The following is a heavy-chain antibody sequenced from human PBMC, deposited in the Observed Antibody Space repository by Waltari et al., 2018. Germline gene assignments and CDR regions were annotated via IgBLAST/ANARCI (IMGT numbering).Heavy chain of an antibody. Sequence: EVQLVESGGGLVQPGGSLRLSCAASGVTFSSDWMSWVRQAPGKGLEWVANIKQDGSEKYYVDSVKGRFTISRDNAKNSLYLQMNSLRAEDTAVYYCARLPSYSSSSPFDYWGQGTLVTVSS. CDR3: ARLPSYSSSSPFDY. D-gene: IGHD6-6*01. J-gene: IGHJ4*02. V-gene: IGHV3-7*01. CDR1: GVTFSSDW. CDR2: IKQDGSEK.